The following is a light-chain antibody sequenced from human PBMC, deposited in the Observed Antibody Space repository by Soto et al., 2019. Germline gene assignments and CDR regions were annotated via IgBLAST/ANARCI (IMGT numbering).Light chain of an antibody. CDR1: SSNIGNNF. J-gene: IGLJ1*01. CDR3: AAWDDSLNGYV. Sequence: QAVVTQPPSTSGTPGQRVTISCSGSSSNIGNNFVFWYQHLPGTAPKLLIYSHNQRPSGVPDRFSGSKSGTSASLAISGLQSEDEADYYCAAWDDSLNGYVFGTGTKLTVL. CDR2: SHN. V-gene: IGLV1-44*01.